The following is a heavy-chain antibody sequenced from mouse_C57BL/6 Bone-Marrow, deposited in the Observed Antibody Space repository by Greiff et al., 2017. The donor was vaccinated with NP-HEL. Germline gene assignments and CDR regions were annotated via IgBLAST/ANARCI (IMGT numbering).Heavy chain of an antibody. Sequence: QVQLQQSGAELARPGASVKMSCKASGYTFTSYTMHWVKQRPGQGLEWIGDINPSSGYTKYNQKFKDKATLTADKSSSTAYMQLSSLTSEDSAVYYCARSETGLFAYWGQGTLVTVSA. CDR2: INPSSGYT. V-gene: IGHV1-4*01. CDR1: GYTFTSYT. CDR3: ARSETGLFAY. J-gene: IGHJ3*01. D-gene: IGHD4-1*01.